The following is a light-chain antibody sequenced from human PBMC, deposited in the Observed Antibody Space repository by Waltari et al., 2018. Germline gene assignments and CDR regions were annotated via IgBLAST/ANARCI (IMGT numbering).Light chain of an antibody. CDR2: GDS. CDR3: QQRSGWPPRLT. V-gene: IGKV3-11*01. CDR1: QSVGNY. J-gene: IGKJ4*01. Sequence: EIVVTQPPPTLPLSQGGRATLSCRASQSVGNYLAWYQQKPGQPPRLLIYGDSNRATGIPARFSGSGSGTDFILTISSLEPEDFAVYYCQQRSGWPPRLTFGGGTKVEIK.